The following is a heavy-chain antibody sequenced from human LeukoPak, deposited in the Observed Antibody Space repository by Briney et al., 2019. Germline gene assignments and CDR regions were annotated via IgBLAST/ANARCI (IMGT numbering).Heavy chain of an antibody. V-gene: IGHV3-23*01. D-gene: IGHD2-8*01. CDR3: AKAEGICNNGVCYDYFYYMDV. CDR2: ISGSGGLT. CDR1: GFFFNRYA. Sequence: GGSLRLSCAASGFFFNRYAMTWVRQAPGKGLEWVSGISGSGGLTFYADSVKGRFTIARDNSKNTLYLQMSSLRAEDTAVYYCAKAEGICNNGVCYDYFYYMDVWGKGTTVTVSS. J-gene: IGHJ6*03.